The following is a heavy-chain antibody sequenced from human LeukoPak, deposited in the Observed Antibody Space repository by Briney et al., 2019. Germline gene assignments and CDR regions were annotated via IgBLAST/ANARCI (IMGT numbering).Heavy chain of an antibody. J-gene: IGHJ4*02. CDR1: GFTFSSYA. D-gene: IGHD6-6*01. Sequence: GGSLRLSCTASGFTFSSYAMSWVRQAPGKGLEWVSAISGSGGSTYYADSVKGRFTISRDNSKNTLYLQMNSLRAEDTAVYYCAKDQAARTAFDYWGQGTLVTVSS. V-gene: IGHV3-23*01. CDR2: ISGSGGST. CDR3: AKDQAARTAFDY.